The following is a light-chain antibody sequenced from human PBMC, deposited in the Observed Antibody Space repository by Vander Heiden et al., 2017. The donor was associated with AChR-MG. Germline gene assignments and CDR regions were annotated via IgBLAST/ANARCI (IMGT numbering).Light chain of an antibody. CDR1: NSNVGAGYD. Sequence: QSVLTQPPSVSAAPGQKVTIPYPGSNSNVGAGYDVHWYQQLPETAPKLLIYANNNRPSGVPDRFSGSRSGTSASLAITGLQPEDEGDYYCQSYDSSLRVFGTGTRVTVL. CDR2: ANN. CDR3: QSYDSSLRV. V-gene: IGLV1-40*01. J-gene: IGLJ1*01.